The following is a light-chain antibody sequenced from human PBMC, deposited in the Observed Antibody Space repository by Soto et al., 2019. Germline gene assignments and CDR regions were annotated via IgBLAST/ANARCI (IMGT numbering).Light chain of an antibody. Sequence: QSVLNQPASGSGSPGQSITISCPGTTSDVGDNDYVSWYQQHPGKAPKLMIYDVSNRPSGVSNRFSGSKSGNTASLTISGLQTEDEADYCCSSYTSSTLVFGAGTKDTDL. CDR3: SSYTSSTLV. CDR2: DVS. CDR1: TSDVGDNDY. V-gene: IGLV2-14*03. J-gene: IGLJ1*01.